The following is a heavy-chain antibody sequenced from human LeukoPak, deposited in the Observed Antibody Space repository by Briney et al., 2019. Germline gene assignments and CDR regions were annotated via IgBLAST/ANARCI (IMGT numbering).Heavy chain of an antibody. D-gene: IGHD2-15*01. CDR2: IYTSGST. J-gene: IGHJ4*02. V-gene: IGHV4-61*02. CDR1: GGSISSGSYY. Sequence: KASQTLSLTCTVSGGSISSGSYYWGWIRQPAGKGLEWIGRIYTSGSTNYNPSLKSRVTISVDTSKNQFSLKLSSVTAADTAVYYCARGGCSGGSCPYPYYFDYWGQGTLVTVSS. CDR3: ARGGCSGGSCPYPYYFDY.